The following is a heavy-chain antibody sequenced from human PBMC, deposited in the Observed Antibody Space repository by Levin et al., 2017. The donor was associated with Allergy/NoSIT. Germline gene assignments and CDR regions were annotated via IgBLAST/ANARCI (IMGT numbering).Heavy chain of an antibody. D-gene: IGHD3-3*01. CDR2: ISYDGSNK. J-gene: IGHJ4*02. CDR3: AKDSWSDYDFWSGYYTYPDY. Sequence: PGGSLRLSCAASGFTFSSYGMHWVRQAPGKGLEWVAVISYDGSNKYYADSVKGRFTISRDNSKNTLYLQMNSLRAEDTAVYYCAKDSWSDYDFWSGYYTYPDYWGQGTLVTVSS. V-gene: IGHV3-30*18. CDR1: GFTFSSYG.